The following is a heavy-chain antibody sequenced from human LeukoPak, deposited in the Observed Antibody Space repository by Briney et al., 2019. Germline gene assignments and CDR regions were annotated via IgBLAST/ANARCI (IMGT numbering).Heavy chain of an antibody. J-gene: IGHJ4*02. CDR1: GGSISSSSYY. V-gene: IGHV4-39*07. D-gene: IGHD3-10*01. Sequence: SETLSLTCTVSGGSISSSSYYWGWIRQPPGKGLEWIGSIYYSGSTYYNPSLKSRVTISVDTSKNQFSLKLSSVTAADTAVYYCARGDGSGTQVGYWGQGTLVTVSS. CDR2: IYYSGST. CDR3: ARGDGSGTQVGY.